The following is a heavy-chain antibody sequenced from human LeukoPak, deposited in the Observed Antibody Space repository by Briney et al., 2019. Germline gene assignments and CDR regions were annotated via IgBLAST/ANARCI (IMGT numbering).Heavy chain of an antibody. V-gene: IGHV3-43*01. CDR2: ISWDGGST. CDR3: AKDNGHSSSGHYMDV. Sequence: PGGSLRLSCAASGFTFDDYTMHWVRQAPGKGLEWVSLISWDGGSTYYADSVKGRFTISRDNSKNSLYLQMNSLRTEDTALYYCAKDNGHSSSGHYMDVWGKGTTVTVSS. CDR1: GFTFDDYT. D-gene: IGHD6-13*01. J-gene: IGHJ6*03.